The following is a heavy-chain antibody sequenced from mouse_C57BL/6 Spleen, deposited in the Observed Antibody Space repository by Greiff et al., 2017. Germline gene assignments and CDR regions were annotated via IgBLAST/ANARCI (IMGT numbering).Heavy chain of an antibody. CDR1: GYTFTDYN. V-gene: IGHV1-18*01. J-gene: IGHJ2*01. CDR2: INPNNGGT. Sequence: VQLQQSGPELVKPGASVKIPCKASGYTFTDYNMDWVKQSHGKSLEWIGDINPNNGGTIYNQKFKGKATLTVDKSSSTAYMELRSLTSEDTAVYYCARSQLRLPFFDYWGQGTTLTVSS. D-gene: IGHD3-2*02. CDR3: ARSQLRLPFFDY.